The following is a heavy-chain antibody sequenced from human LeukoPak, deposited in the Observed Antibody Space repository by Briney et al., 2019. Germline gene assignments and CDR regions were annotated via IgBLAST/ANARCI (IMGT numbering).Heavy chain of an antibody. Sequence: SETLSLTCAVYGGSFSGYYWSWIRQPPGKGLEWIGEINHSGSTNYNPSLKSRVTISVVTSKNRFSLKLSSVTAADTAVYYCAGHFYFDVWGRGTLVTVSS. J-gene: IGHJ2*01. CDR2: INHSGST. CDR3: AGHFYFDV. V-gene: IGHV4-34*01. CDR1: GGSFSGYY.